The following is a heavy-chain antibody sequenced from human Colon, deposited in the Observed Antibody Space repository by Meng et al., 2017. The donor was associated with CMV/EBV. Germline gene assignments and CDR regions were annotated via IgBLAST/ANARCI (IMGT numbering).Heavy chain of an antibody. CDR1: GYTFTNNY. Sequence: VRLGQSRAQVKTTVAQLMVSCKASGYTFTNNYMHWVRTAPGQGREWMGWINPNSGGTNYAQKFQGRVSMTRDTSIRTAYMEMSRLRSDDTAVYYCARGKNYYDSSGYRKGLDYWGQGTLVTVSS. V-gene: IGHV1-2*02. CDR3: ARGKNYYDSSGYRKGLDY. J-gene: IGHJ4*02. CDR2: INPNSGGT. D-gene: IGHD3-22*01.